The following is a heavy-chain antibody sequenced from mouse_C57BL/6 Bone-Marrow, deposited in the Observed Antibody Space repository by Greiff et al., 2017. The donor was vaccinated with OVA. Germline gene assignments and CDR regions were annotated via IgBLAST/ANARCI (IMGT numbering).Heavy chain of an antibody. CDR2: IDPETGGT. D-gene: IGHD2-3*01. Sequence: VKLVESGAELVRPGASVTLSCKASGYTFTDYEMHWVKQTPVHGLEWIGAIDPETGGTAYNQKFKGKAILTADKSSSTAYMELRSLTSEDSAVYYCTRWVYDGYDYFDYWGQGTTLTVSS. CDR3: TRWVYDGYDYFDY. CDR1: GYTFTDYE. V-gene: IGHV1-15*01. J-gene: IGHJ2*01.